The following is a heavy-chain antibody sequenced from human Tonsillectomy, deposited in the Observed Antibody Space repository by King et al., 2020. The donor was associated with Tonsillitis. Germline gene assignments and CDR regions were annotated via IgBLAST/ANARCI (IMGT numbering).Heavy chain of an antibody. Sequence: VQLVESGGGVVQPGRSLRLSCAASGFTFSSYDMHWVRQAPGKGLEWVAVISYDGSNKYYADSVQGRLTISRDNSKNTLYLQMHSLRAEDTAVYYCARDRDDYIFDYWGQGTLVTVSS. CDR1: GFTFSSYD. CDR3: ARDRDDYIFDY. V-gene: IGHV3-33*05. CDR2: ISYDGSNK. D-gene: IGHD4/OR15-4a*01. J-gene: IGHJ4*02.